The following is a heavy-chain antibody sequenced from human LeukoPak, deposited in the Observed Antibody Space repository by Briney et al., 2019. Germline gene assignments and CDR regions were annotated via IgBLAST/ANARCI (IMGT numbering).Heavy chain of an antibody. CDR3: AKDRRGSSGYYYFDY. D-gene: IGHD3-22*01. CDR2: ISGSGGST. J-gene: IGHJ4*02. CDR1: GLTFSSYA. Sequence: GGSLRLSCAASGLTFSSYAMRWVRQAPGKALEGVSAISGSGGSTYYADTVKGRFTISRDNSKNTLYLQMNSLRAEDTAVYYCAKDRRGSSGYYYFDYWGQGTLVTVSS. V-gene: IGHV3-23*01.